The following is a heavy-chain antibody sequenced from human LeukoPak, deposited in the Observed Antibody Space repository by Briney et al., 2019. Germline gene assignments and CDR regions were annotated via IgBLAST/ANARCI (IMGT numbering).Heavy chain of an antibody. V-gene: IGHV4-4*02. J-gene: IGHJ3*01. CDR2: IYHSGST. Sequence: SETLSLTCAVSRGSINNTNWWSWVRPPPGKGLEWIGEIYHSGSTNYNPSLKSRVTISVDKSKNQFSLKVSSVTAADTAVYYCARDQKRGMPWELLRAQTYDGFDVWGQGTMVTVSS. D-gene: IGHD1-26*01. CDR3: ARDQKRGMPWELLRAQTYDGFDV. CDR1: RGSINNTNW.